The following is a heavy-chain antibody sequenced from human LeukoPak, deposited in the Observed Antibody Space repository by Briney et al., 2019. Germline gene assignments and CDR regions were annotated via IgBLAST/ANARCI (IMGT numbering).Heavy chain of an antibody. Sequence: KASETLSLTCTVSGGSISSYYWSWIRQPAGKGLEWIGRIYTSGSTNYNPSLKGRVTISVDKSKNQFSLKLSSVTAADTAVYYCARGFGVVPYDAFDIWGQGTMVTVSS. CDR1: GGSISSYY. CDR2: IYTSGST. V-gene: IGHV4-4*07. J-gene: IGHJ3*02. CDR3: ARGFGVVPYDAFDI. D-gene: IGHD3-3*01.